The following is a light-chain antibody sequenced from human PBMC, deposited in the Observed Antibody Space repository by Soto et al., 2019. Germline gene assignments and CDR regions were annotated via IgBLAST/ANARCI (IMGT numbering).Light chain of an antibody. CDR2: RAS. V-gene: IGKV3-15*01. CDR3: HQYENWPQT. CDR1: QSISSN. Sequence: EIVMTQSPATLSVSPGERATLSCRASQSISSNLAWYQQKLGQAPRLLIYRASTRATGIPARFSGSGSGTEVTLTISGLQSEDFALYYCHQYENWPQTFVQGTKVEI. J-gene: IGKJ1*01.